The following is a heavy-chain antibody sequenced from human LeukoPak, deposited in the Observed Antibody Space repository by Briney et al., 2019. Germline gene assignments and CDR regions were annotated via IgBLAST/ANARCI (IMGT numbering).Heavy chain of an antibody. Sequence: GGSLRLSCAASGFIFSSYAMSWVRQAPGKGLEWVSAISGSGGSTYYADSVKGRFTISRDNAKNSLYLQMNSLRAEDTAVYYCARGLTIFGVVIISTRYYFDYWGQGTLVTVSS. D-gene: IGHD3-3*01. J-gene: IGHJ4*02. CDR2: ISGSGGST. CDR1: GFIFSSYA. V-gene: IGHV3-23*01. CDR3: ARGLTIFGVVIISTRYYFDY.